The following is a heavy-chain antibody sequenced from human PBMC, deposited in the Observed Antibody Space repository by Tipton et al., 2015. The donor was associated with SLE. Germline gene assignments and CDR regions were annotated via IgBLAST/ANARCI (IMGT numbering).Heavy chain of an antibody. D-gene: IGHD2-15*01. CDR2: IKQDGSEK. V-gene: IGHV3-7*01. CDR1: GFTFSSYW. J-gene: IGHJ3*02. Sequence: SLRLSCAASGFTFSSYWMSWVRQAPGKGLEWVANIKQDGSEKYYVDSVKGRFTISRDNAKNSLYLQMNSLRAEDTAVYYCARDDGWQLLAFDIWGQGTMVTVSS. CDR3: ARDDGWQLLAFDI.